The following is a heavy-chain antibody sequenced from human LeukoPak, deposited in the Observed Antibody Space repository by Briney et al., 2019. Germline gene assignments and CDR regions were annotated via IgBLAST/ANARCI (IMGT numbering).Heavy chain of an antibody. D-gene: IGHD2-2*01. J-gene: IGHJ5*02. Sequence: SVKVSCKASGGTFSSYAISWVRQAPGQGLEWMGRIIPILGIANYAQKFQGRVTMTRNTSISTAYMELSSLRSEDTAVYYCARGLGSARYCSSTSCSVYNWFDPWGQGTLVTVSS. CDR2: IIPILGIA. V-gene: IGHV1-69*04. CDR1: GGTFSSYA. CDR3: ARGLGSARYCSSTSCSVYNWFDP.